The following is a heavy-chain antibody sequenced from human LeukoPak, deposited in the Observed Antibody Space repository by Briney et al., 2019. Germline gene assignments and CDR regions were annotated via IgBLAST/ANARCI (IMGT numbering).Heavy chain of an antibody. CDR3: PRDAWFGAGRTFAY. D-gene: IGHD3-10*01. Sequence: SETLSLTCSVSGDSISSGSYYWSWIRQPAGNGLEWIGRIYTSGSTNYIPSLKSRLTISVDTSKNQFSLRLSSVTAADTAVYYCPRDAWFGAGRTFAYWGQGTLVTVSS. V-gene: IGHV4-61*02. CDR2: IYTSGST. J-gene: IGHJ4*02. CDR1: GDSISSGSYY.